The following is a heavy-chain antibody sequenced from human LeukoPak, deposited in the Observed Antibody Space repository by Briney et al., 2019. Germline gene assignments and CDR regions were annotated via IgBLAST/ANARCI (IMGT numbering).Heavy chain of an antibody. CDR3: ARDQCDTWSRRGNFDS. V-gene: IGHV3-7*03. CDR1: GFTFSSYW. J-gene: IGHJ4*02. D-gene: IGHD3-3*01. Sequence: GGSLRLSCAASGFTFSSYWMSWVRQAPGKGLEWVANIKLDGSEKNYVDSVKGRFTISRDNTKNSLYLQMNSLRAEDTAVFYCARDQCDTWSRRGNFDSWGQGTLVIVSS. CDR2: IKLDGSEK.